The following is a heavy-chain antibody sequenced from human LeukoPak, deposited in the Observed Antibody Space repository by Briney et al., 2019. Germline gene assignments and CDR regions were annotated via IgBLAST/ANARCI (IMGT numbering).Heavy chain of an antibody. CDR3: ARGVPAAIWALMNWFDP. CDR2: INHSGST. Sequence: PSETLSLTCAVYGGSFSGYYWSWIRQPPGKGLEWIGEINHSGSTNYSPSLKSRVTISVDTSKNRFSLKLSSVTAADTAVYYCARGVPAAIWALMNWFDPWGQGTLVTVSS. CDR1: GGSFSGYY. J-gene: IGHJ5*02. V-gene: IGHV4-34*01. D-gene: IGHD2-2*01.